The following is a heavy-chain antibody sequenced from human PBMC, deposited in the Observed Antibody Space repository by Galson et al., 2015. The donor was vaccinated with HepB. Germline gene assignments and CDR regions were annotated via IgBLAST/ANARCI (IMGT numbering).Heavy chain of an antibody. CDR1: GFTFDDYA. V-gene: IGHV3-9*01. D-gene: IGHD3-3*01. J-gene: IGHJ5*02. Sequence: SLRLSCAASGFTFDDYAMHWVRQAPGRGLEWVSGISWNSGSIGYADSVKGRFTISRDNAKNSLYLQMNSLRAEDTALYYCAKAHPPFWSGYSEGFDPWGQGTLVTVSS. CDR2: ISWNSGSI. CDR3: AKAHPPFWSGYSEGFDP.